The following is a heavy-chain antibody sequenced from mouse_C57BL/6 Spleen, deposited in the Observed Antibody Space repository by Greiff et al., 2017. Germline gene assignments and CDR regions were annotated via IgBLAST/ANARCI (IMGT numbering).Heavy chain of an antibody. CDR2: ISYDGSN. Sequence: EVKLMESGPGLVKPSQSLSLTCSVTGYSITSGYYWNWIRQFPGNKLEWMGYISYDGSNNYNPSLKNRISITRDTSKNQFFLKLNSVTTEDTATYYCAREEGYDYDGYYFDYWGQGTTLTVSS. V-gene: IGHV3-6*01. CDR3: AREEGYDYDGYYFDY. J-gene: IGHJ2*01. D-gene: IGHD2-4*01. CDR1: GYSITSGYY.